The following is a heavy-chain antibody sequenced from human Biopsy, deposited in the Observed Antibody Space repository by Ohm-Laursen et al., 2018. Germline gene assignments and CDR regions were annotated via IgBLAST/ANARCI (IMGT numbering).Heavy chain of an antibody. J-gene: IGHJ3*02. V-gene: IGHV1-18*01. D-gene: IGHD6-13*01. Sequence: GASVKVSCKASGYTFTTYGITWVRQAPGQGLEWMGWISGFTANTNYAQKFQGRVTMTADTSTSTAYMELRSLRSDDTAVYFCARSLSAIRVYAFDIEGQGTMVTVSS. CDR3: ARSLSAIRVYAFDI. CDR1: GYTFTTYG. CDR2: ISGFTANT.